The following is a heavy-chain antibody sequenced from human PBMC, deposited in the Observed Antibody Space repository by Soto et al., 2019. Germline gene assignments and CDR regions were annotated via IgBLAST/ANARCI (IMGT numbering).Heavy chain of an antibody. D-gene: IGHD1-1*01. V-gene: IGHV3-74*01. J-gene: IGHJ4*02. Sequence: PWGSLRLSCAASGFNLLSYWMHLFRQAPGKGLVWVSRINDYGTTINYAESVEGRFTISRDDAKSEVYLQMNNLRAEDTAVYYCARGGLEPFDYWGQGALVTVSS. CDR3: ARGGLEPFDY. CDR2: INDYGTTI. CDR1: GFNLLSYW.